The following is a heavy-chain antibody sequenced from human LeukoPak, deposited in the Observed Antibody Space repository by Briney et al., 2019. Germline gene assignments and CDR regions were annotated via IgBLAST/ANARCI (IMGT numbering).Heavy chain of an antibody. CDR1: GGSISSYY. D-gene: IGHD3-10*01. Sequence: SETLSLTCTVSGGSISSYYCSWIRQPAGKGLEWIGRISTSGSTNYNPCLKSRVTISVDKSKNQFSLKLTSVTAADTAVYYCARNLGKSIYGFYYYMDVWGKGTTVTVSS. J-gene: IGHJ6*03. CDR2: ISTSGST. CDR3: ARNLGKSIYGFYYYMDV. V-gene: IGHV4-4*07.